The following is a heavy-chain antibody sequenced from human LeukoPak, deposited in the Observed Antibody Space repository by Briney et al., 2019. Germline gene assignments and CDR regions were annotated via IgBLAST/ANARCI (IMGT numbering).Heavy chain of an antibody. CDR3: AKAQVKYSSSWYYFDY. CDR1: GFTFSSYA. J-gene: IGHJ4*02. V-gene: IGHV3-23*01. D-gene: IGHD6-13*01. Sequence: GGSLRLSCAASGFTFSSYAMSWVRQAPGKGLEWVSAISGSGGSTYYADSVKGRFTISRDNSKNTLYLQMNSLRAEDMAVYYCAKAQVKYSSSWYYFDYWGQGTLVTVSS. CDR2: ISGSGGST.